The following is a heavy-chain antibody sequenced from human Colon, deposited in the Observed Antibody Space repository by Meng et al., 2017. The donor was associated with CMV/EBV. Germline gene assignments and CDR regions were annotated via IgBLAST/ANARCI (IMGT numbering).Heavy chain of an antibody. D-gene: IGHD1-26*01. J-gene: IGHJ4*02. Sequence: SGFTFDDYGMTWVRQAPGKGLEVVGTTYWNGRTTGYADSVQGRFTISRDNAKNSLYLEMNFLRADDTAFYYCARSNHSGSYLTGLFDFWGQGILVTVSS. CDR1: GFTFDDYG. CDR3: ARSNHSGSYLTGLFDF. V-gene: IGHV3-20*03. CDR2: TYWNGRTT.